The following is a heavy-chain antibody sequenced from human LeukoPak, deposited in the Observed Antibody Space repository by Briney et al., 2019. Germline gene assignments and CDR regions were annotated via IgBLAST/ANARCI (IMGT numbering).Heavy chain of an antibody. V-gene: IGHV4-39*07. Sequence: PSETLSLTCTVSGGSISSSSYYWGWIRQPPGKGLEWIGSIYYSGSTNYNPSLKSRVTISVDTSKNQFSLKLSSVTAADTAVYYCARGRALLYVHYYDSSGHLDYWGQGTLVTVSS. CDR3: ARGRALLYVHYYDSSGHLDY. D-gene: IGHD3-22*01. CDR2: IYYSGST. CDR1: GGSISSSSYY. J-gene: IGHJ4*02.